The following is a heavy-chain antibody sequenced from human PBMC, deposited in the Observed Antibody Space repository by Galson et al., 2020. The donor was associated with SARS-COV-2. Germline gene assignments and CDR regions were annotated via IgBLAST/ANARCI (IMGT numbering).Heavy chain of an antibody. Sequence: GGSLRLSCAASGFTFSSYSMNWVRQAPGKGLEWVSYISSSSSTIYYADSVKGRFTISRDNAKNSLYLQRNSLRAEDTAVYYCARDTAPGDGDYYYGMDVWGQGTTVTVSS. CDR2: ISSSSSTI. J-gene: IGHJ6*02. D-gene: IGHD4-17*01. V-gene: IGHV3-48*04. CDR3: ARDTAPGDGDYYYGMDV. CDR1: GFTFSSYS.